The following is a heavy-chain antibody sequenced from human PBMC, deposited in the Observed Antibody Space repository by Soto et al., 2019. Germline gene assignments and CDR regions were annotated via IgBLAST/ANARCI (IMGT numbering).Heavy chain of an antibody. CDR2: IYYSGST. J-gene: IGHJ4*02. CDR3: ATQRAAHFRYDY. V-gene: IGHV4-61*08. CDR1: GGSISSGDCY. Sequence: PSETLSLTCTVSGGSISSGDCYWSWIRQPPGKGLEWIGYIYYSGSTNYNPSLKSRVTISVDTSKNQFSLKLSSVTAADTAVYYCATQRAAHFRYDYWGQGTQVTVSS. D-gene: IGHD3-3*02.